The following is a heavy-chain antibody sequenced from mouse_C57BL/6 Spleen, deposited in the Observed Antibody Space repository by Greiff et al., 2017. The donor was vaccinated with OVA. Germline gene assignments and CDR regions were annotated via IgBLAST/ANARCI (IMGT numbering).Heavy chain of an antibody. D-gene: IGHD2-2*01. V-gene: IGHV1-55*01. CDR2: IYPGSGST. CDR3: TRGDGYDEVAY. J-gene: IGHJ3*01. Sequence: VQLQQPGAELVKPGASVKMSCKASGYTFTSYWITWVKQRPGQGLEWIGDIYPGSGSTNYNEKFKSKATLTVDTSSSTAYMQLSSLTSEDSADYYCTRGDGYDEVAYWGQGTLVTVSA. CDR1: GYTFTSYW.